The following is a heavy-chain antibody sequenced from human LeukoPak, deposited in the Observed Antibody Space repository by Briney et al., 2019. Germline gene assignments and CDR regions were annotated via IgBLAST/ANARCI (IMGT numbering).Heavy chain of an antibody. Sequence: SETLSLTCTVSGGHISTYYRSWIRQAPGKGLEGIGYIYYSGSTKYNPSLKSRVTISVDTSKHQFSLKLSSVTAADTAVYFCARGITDSIWYLDYWGQGTLVTVSS. CDR3: ARGITDSIWYLDY. J-gene: IGHJ4*02. CDR2: IYYSGST. D-gene: IGHD3-22*01. CDR1: GGHISTYY. V-gene: IGHV4-59*01.